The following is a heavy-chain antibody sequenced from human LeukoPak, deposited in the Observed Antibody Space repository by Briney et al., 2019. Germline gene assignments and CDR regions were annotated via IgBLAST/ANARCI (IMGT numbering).Heavy chain of an antibody. V-gene: IGHV3-30*02. CDR1: GFTFSTYG. CDR2: IRNDGHNQ. Sequence: GGSLSLSCAASGFTFSTYGMHWVRQAPGKGLEWVAFIRNDGHNQYYGHSVKGRFTISRDNSKNTVFLQMNGLRAEDTAVYYCVKGTPGYSGYDPLAYWSQGTLVTVSS. J-gene: IGHJ4*02. CDR3: VKGTPGYSGYDPLAY. D-gene: IGHD5-12*01.